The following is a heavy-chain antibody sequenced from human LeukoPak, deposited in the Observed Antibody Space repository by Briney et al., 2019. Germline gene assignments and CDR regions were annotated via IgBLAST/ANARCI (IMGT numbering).Heavy chain of an antibody. CDR1: GGSISGHY. J-gene: IGHJ6*02. Sequence: SETLSLTCTVSGGSISGHYWTWIRQPPGKGLEWIGQVHYSGRPDYNPSLKSRVTISVDTSKNQLSLKVTSVTGADTAVYYCARFGVDYDMDVWGQGTTVTVSS. CDR3: ARFGVDYDMDV. D-gene: IGHD3-16*01. V-gene: IGHV4-59*11. CDR2: VHYSGRP.